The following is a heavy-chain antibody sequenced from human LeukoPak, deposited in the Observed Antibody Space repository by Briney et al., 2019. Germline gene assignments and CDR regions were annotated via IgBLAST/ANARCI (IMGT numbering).Heavy chain of an antibody. J-gene: IGHJ3*02. Sequence: PSETLSLTCTVSGGSINSYYWTWIRQPPGKGLEWIGYIYNSGSTNHNPSLKSRVTISADTSKKQFSLMMSSVTAADTAVYYCARRLRIEGGSRRGDALDMWGQGTMVTVSS. CDR2: IYNSGST. CDR3: ARRLRIEGGSRRGDALDM. D-gene: IGHD1-26*01. CDR1: GGSINSYY. V-gene: IGHV4-59*08.